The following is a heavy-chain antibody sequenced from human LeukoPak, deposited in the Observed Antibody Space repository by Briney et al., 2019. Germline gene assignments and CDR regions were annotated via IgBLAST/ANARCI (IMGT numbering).Heavy chain of an antibody. J-gene: IGHJ6*02. CDR1: GFTFSSYA. CDR3: AKVISRTESYYYYYGMDV. D-gene: IGHD3-10*01. V-gene: IGHV3-23*01. Sequence: PGGSLRLSCAASGFTFSSYAMSWVRQAPGKGLEWVSAISGSGGSTYYADSVKGRFTIPRDNSKNTLYLQMNSLRAEDTAVYYCAKVISRTESYYYYYGMDVWGQGTTVTVSS. CDR2: ISGSGGST.